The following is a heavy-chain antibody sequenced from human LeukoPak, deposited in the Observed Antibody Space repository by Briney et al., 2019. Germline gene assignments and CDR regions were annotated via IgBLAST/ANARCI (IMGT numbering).Heavy chain of an antibody. D-gene: IGHD2/OR15-2a*01. V-gene: IGHV3-23*01. CDR2: ISGSGGST. J-gene: IGHJ4*02. CDR1: GFTFSSYA. Sequence: PGGSLRLSCAASGFTFSSYAMSWVRQAPGKGLEWVSAISGSGGSTYYADSVKGRFTISRDNSKNTLYLQMNSLRAEDTAVYYCANGNTRIYYFDYWGQGTLVTVSS. CDR3: ANGNTRIYYFDY.